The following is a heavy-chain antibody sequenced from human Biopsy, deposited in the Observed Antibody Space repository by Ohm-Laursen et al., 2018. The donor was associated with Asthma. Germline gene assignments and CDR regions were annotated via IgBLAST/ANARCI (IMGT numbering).Heavy chain of an antibody. J-gene: IGHJ1*01. CDR2: IKHDGTEK. Sequence: GSLRLSCTASGLTFGDYWMSWVRQVPGKGLEWVANIKHDGTEKNHVDSLKGRFTISRDNAKNSLYLQMNSLRADDTAVYSCARTFHFWSPYHAEHYQLWGQGTLVTVSS. CDR1: GLTFGDYW. V-gene: IGHV3-7*01. D-gene: IGHD3-3*02. CDR3: ARTFHFWSPYHAEHYQL.